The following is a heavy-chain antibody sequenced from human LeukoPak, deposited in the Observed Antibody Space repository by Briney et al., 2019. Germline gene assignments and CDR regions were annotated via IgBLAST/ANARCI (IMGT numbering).Heavy chain of an antibody. J-gene: IGHJ3*01. CDR2: IYHSGST. CDR1: GVSISSYY. D-gene: IGHD6-13*01. Sequence: PSEALSLTCTVSGVSISSYYWSWIRQPPGKGLEWIGYIYHSGSTNYNPSLKSRVTISLDTSKNQFSLKLSSVTAADTAVYYCARHDGSSWYYAFDVWGQGTMVTVSS. CDR3: ARHDGSSWYYAFDV. V-gene: IGHV4-59*08.